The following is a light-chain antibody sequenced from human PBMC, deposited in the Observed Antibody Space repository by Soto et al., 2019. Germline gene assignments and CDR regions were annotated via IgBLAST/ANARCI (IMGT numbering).Light chain of an antibody. CDR2: SGS. Sequence: EIVMTQSPVSLPVTPGEPASISCRSSQSLLDSSGYNCLDWYVQKPGQSPQLLIYSGSNRAPGVPDRFSGSGSGRDFTLKINRVEAEDVGLYYCMQALQPPLSFGGGTRVELK. J-gene: IGKJ4*01. CDR1: QSLLDSSGYNC. CDR3: MQALQPPLS. V-gene: IGKV2-28*01.